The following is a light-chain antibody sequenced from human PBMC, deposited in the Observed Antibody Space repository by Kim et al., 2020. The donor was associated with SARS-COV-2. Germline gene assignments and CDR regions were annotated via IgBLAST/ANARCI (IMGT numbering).Light chain of an antibody. CDR3: QVWDSSSDHHVV. J-gene: IGLJ2*01. CDR2: YDS. CDR1: NIGSKS. V-gene: IGLV3-21*04. Sequence: PGKTAQITCGGNNIGSKSVHWYQQKPGQAPVLVIYYDSDRPSGIPERFSGSNSGNTATLTISRVEAGDEADYYCQVWDSSSDHHVVFGGGTQLTVL.